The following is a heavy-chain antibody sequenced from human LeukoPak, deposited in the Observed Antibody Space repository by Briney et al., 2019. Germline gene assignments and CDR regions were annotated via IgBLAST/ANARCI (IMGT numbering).Heavy chain of an antibody. D-gene: IGHD5-18*01. CDR1: GYIFTGYY. V-gene: IGHV1-2*02. CDR2: INPNTGGT. CDR3: ARDGSADYLSAPSNTPMVPLDY. Sequence: GASAKVSCKTSGYIFTGYYLHWVRQAPGQGLEWMGWINPNTGGTNSAQSFQGRVTMTRDTSITTVYMELYRLTSDDTAVYFCARDGSADYLSAPSNTPMVPLDYWGQGTLVTVSS. J-gene: IGHJ4*02.